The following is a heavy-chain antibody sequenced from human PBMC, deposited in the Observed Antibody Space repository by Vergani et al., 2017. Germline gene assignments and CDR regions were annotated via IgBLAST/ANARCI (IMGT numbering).Heavy chain of an antibody. CDR2: ISWNSGSI. CDR1: GFTFDDYA. CDR3: AKETYYYVSSDSLAV. D-gene: IGHD3-22*01. J-gene: IGHJ6*04. Sequence: EVQLVESGGGLVQPGRSLRPPCAAFGFTFDDYAMHWVRQAPGKGLEWGSVISWNSGSIGYADSVKGRFTISRDNAKNSLYLQMNSLRAEDTALYYCAKETYYYVSSDSLAVWGKGTTVTVSS. V-gene: IGHV3-9*01.